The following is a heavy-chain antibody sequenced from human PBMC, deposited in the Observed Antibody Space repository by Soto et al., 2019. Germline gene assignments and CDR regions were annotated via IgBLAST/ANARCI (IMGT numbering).Heavy chain of an antibody. J-gene: IGHJ6*02. Sequence: SETLSLTCTVPGDSISSYYWSWIRQPPGKGLEWIGYVHYSGSTSYNPSLKSRVTISRDTSKNQFSLKLNSVTAADTAVYYCARDGQRPDTVIRVPALEVWGQGTAVT. D-gene: IGHD2-2*01. CDR2: VHYSGST. CDR3: ARDGQRPDTVIRVPALEV. V-gene: IGHV4-59*12. CDR1: GDSISSYY.